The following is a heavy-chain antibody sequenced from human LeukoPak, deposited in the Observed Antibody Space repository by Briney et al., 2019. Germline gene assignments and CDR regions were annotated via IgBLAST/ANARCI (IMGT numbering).Heavy chain of an antibody. J-gene: IGHJ4*02. CDR1: GGTFSSYA. CDR3: ARARRGVEMATIFDY. CDR2: ISAYNGNT. D-gene: IGHD5-24*01. V-gene: IGHV1-18*01. Sequence: ASVKVSCKASGGTFSSYAISWVRQAPGQGLEWMGWISAYNGNTKYAQKLQGRVTMTTDTSTSTAYMELRSLRSDDTAAYYCARARRGVEMATIFDYWGQGTLVTVSS.